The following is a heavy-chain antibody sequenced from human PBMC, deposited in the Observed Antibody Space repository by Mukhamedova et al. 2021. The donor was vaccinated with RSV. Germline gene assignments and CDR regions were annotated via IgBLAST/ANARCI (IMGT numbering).Heavy chain of an antibody. D-gene: IGHD3-3*01. V-gene: IGHV3-23*01. CDR3: AKGSYYAFWSGPPSYYFDY. CDR2: ISGSGGST. Sequence: VSAISGSGGSTYYADSVKGRFTISRDNSKNTLYLQMNSLRAEDTAVYYCAKGSYYAFWSGPPSYYFDYWGQGTLVTVSS. J-gene: IGHJ4*02.